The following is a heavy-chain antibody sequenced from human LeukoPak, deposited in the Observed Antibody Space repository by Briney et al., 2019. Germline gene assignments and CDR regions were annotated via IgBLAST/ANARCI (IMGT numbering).Heavy chain of an antibody. CDR2: IIPIFGTA. Sequence: ASVKVSCKASGGTFSSYAISWVRQAPGQGLEWMGGIIPIFGTANYAQKFQGRVTITADESTSTAYMELSSLRSEDTAVYYCAREDVVVVAAPGANWFDPWGQGTLVTVSS. CDR3: AREDVVVVAAPGANWFDP. D-gene: IGHD2-15*01. CDR1: GGTFSSYA. V-gene: IGHV1-69*13. J-gene: IGHJ5*02.